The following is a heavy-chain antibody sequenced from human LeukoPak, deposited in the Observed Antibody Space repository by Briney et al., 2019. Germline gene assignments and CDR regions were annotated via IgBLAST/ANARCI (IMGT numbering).Heavy chain of an antibody. V-gene: IGHV3-30*18. CDR1: GFTFSGYG. J-gene: IGHJ4*02. D-gene: IGHD1-26*01. CDR2: ISYDGSNK. CDR3: ANLGATKDY. Sequence: PGGSLRLSCAASGFTFSGYGMHWVRQAPGKGLEWVAVISYDGSNKYYADSVKGRFTISRDNSKNTLYLQMNSLRAEDTAVYYCANLGATKDYWGQGTLVTVSS.